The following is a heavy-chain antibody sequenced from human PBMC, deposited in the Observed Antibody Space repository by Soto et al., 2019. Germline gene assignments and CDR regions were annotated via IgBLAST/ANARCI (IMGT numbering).Heavy chain of an antibody. D-gene: IGHD2-15*01. V-gene: IGHV2-5*02. J-gene: IGHJ1*01. CDR3: AHRLWVPGGDCSGGSCYPEYFQH. CDR1: GFSLSTSGVG. Sequence: QITLKESGPTLVKPTQTLTLTCTFSGFSLSTSGVGVGWIRQPPGKALEWLALIYWDDDKRYSPSLKSRLTITKDTSKNQVVLTMTNMDPVDTATYYCAHRLWVPGGDCSGGSCYPEYFQHWGQGTLVTVSS. CDR2: IYWDDDK.